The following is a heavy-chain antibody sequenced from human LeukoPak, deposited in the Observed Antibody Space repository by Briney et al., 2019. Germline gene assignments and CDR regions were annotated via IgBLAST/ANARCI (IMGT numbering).Heavy chain of an antibody. CDR1: GYTFTSYY. V-gene: IGHV1-46*01. CDR2: INPSGGST. CDR3: ARDRGTYGGNDYYYYYMDV. D-gene: IGHD4-23*01. Sequence: ASVKVSCKASGYTFTSYYMHWVRQAPGQGLEWMGIINPSGGSTSYAQKFQGRVTMTRDTSTSTVYMELSSLRSEDTAVYYCARDRGTYGGNDYYYYYMDVWGKGTTVTISS. J-gene: IGHJ6*03.